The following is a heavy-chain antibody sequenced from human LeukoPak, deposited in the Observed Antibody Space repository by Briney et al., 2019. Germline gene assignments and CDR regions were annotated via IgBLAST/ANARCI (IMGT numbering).Heavy chain of an antibody. CDR3: AKNPPTVSG. CDR1: GFTFGNYG. CDR2: ISYDGSDK. Sequence: GGSLRLSCAASGFTFGNYGMHWVRQAPGKGLEWVAVISYDGSDKYYADSVKGRFTISRDNSKNTLYLQMNSLRVEDTAVYYCAKNPPTVSGWGQGTLVTVSS. D-gene: IGHD4-17*01. J-gene: IGHJ4*02. V-gene: IGHV3-30*18.